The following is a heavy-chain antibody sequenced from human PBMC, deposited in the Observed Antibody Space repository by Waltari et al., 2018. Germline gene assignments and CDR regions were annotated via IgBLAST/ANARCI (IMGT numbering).Heavy chain of an antibody. V-gene: IGHV3-74*01. CDR2: IKVDGSSI. D-gene: IGHD5-18*01. J-gene: IGHJ4*02. CDR3: ARKGGRGYTYGPFYYDS. CDR1: GFSFRDYW. Sequence: EVQLVEAGGDIVQPGGSLRLSCVASGFSFRDYWMHWVRQVPGKGLVGVSRIKVDGSSISYSDSVKGRFTISRDNTKNTLYLQLNSLRAEDTAVYYCARKGGRGYTYGPFYYDSWGQGTLVTVSS.